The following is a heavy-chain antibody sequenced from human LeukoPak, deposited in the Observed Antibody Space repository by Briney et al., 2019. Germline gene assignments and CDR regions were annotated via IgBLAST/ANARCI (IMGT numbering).Heavy chain of an antibody. Sequence: SQTLSLTCSVSGGSFSSGSYYWSWIRQPAGKGLEWIGRIYTSGSTNDTPSLTSRVTISVDTSKNPFSLKLSSVTAADTAVYYCAREKHGYNRHYYYHMAVSGKGTTVTVYS. V-gene: IGHV4-61*02. CDR3: AREKHGYNRHYYYHMAV. D-gene: IGHD5-24*01. CDR2: IYTSGST. CDR1: GGSFSSGSYY. J-gene: IGHJ6*03.